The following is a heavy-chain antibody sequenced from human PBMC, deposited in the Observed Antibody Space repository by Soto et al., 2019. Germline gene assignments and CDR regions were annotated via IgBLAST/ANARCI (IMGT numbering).Heavy chain of an antibody. CDR1: GGSISSYY. D-gene: IGHD5-12*01. CDR3: ARDRYDYGDRYYYYGMDV. CDR2: IYYSGST. J-gene: IGHJ6*02. Sequence: SETLSLTCTVSGGSISSYYWSWIRKPPGKGLEWIGNIYYSGSTNYIPSLKSRVTISVDTSKNQFSLNLSSVTTADTAVYYCARDRYDYGDRYYYYGMDVCGQGTTVTVSS. V-gene: IGHV4-59*01.